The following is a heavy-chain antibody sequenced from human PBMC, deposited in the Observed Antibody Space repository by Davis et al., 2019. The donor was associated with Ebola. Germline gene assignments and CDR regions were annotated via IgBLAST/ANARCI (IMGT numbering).Heavy chain of an antibody. CDR1: GGSISPYY. D-gene: IGHD4/OR15-4a*01. CDR2: IYYSVST. CDR3: ARSYGAAPFDY. J-gene: IGHJ4*01. V-gene: IGHV4-59*08. Sequence: MPGGSLRLSCTVSGGSISPYYWSWIRQPPGKGLEWIGYIYYSVSTKYNLSLKARVAISVDTSKNQFSLKLSSVTAADTAVYYCARSYGAAPFDYWGHGTLVTVSS.